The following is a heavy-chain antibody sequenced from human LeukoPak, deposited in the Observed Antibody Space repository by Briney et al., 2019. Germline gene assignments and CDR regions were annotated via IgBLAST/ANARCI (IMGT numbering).Heavy chain of an antibody. CDR3: ARIVGASDY. V-gene: IGHV4-39*01. CDR2: IYYSGST. Sequence: PSETLSLTCTVSGGSISSSSYYWGWIRQPPGKGLEWIGSIYYSGSTYYNPSLKSRVTISVDTSKNQFSLKLSSVAAADTAVYYCARIVGASDYWGQGTLVTVSS. D-gene: IGHD1-26*01. J-gene: IGHJ4*02. CDR1: GGSISSSSYY.